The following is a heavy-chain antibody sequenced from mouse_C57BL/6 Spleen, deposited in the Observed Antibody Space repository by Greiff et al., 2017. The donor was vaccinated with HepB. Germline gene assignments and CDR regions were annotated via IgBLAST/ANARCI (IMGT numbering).Heavy chain of an antibody. J-gene: IGHJ2*01. Sequence: VQLQQSGTVLARPGASVKMSCKTSGYTFTSYWMHWVKQRPGQGLEWIGAIYPGNSDTSYNQKFKGKAKLTAVTSASTAYMELSSLTNEDSAVYYGTRRSTVVAKDYFDYWGQGTTLTVSS. CDR1: GYTFTSYW. CDR3: TRRSTVVAKDYFDY. CDR2: IYPGNSDT. V-gene: IGHV1-5*01. D-gene: IGHD1-1*01.